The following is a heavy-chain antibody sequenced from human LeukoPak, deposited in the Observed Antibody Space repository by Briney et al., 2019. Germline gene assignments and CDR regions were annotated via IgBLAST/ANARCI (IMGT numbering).Heavy chain of an antibody. D-gene: IGHD2-2*01. J-gene: IGHJ6*02. CDR1: GYTFSSYY. V-gene: IGHV1-46*01. CDR3: ASVPYYYYYGMDV. Sequence: ASVKVSCKASGYTFSSYYMHWVRQAPGQGLEWMGVINPSGGTTTYAQKFQGRVTMTRDTSTSTVYMEVSSLRSEDTAVYYCASVPYYYYYGMDVWGQGTTVTVSS. CDR2: INPSGGTT.